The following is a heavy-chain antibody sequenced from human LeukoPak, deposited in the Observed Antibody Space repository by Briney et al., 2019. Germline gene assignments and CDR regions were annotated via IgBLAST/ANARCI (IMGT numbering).Heavy chain of an antibody. V-gene: IGHV1-18*01. CDR2: ISGYNGYT. J-gene: IGHJ4*02. CDR3: GRDAGYRYSDY. CDR1: GYTFTSYG. Sequence: ASVKVSCKTSGYTFTSYGISWVRQALGQGLEWMGWISGYNGYTNYTQKFQGRVTMTTDTSTSAVYMDLRSLTSDDTAVYFCGRDAGYRYSDYWGQGTLVTVSS. D-gene: IGHD5-12*01.